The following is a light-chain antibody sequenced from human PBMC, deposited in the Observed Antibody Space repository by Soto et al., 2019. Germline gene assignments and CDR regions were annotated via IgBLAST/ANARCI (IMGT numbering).Light chain of an antibody. Sequence: QSALTQPCSESVSPGQSVTISCTGTSSDVGSYKYVSWYQQHPGKAPKLIIYEVNKRPSVVPARFSASKSGNTASLAVSGLQAEHEAVYYCSSYSGSSNYVFGSGT. J-gene: IGLJ1*01. V-gene: IGLV2-8*01. CDR1: SSDVGSYKY. CDR2: EVN. CDR3: SSYSGSSNYV.